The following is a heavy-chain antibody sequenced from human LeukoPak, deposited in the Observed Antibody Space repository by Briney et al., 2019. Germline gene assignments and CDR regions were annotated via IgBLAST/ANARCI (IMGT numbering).Heavy chain of an antibody. V-gene: IGHV4-59*08. D-gene: IGHD3-22*01. Sequence: SETLSLTCTVSGDSISSHYWSWIRQPPGKGLEWIGYIHYSVTTNYNPSLKSRIAISVDTSKNQFSLKLTSVTAADTAVYYCARLHYDTCGLYYYFDYWGQGTLVTVSS. CDR1: GDSISSHY. J-gene: IGHJ4*02. CDR2: IHYSVTT. CDR3: ARLHYDTCGLYYYFDY.